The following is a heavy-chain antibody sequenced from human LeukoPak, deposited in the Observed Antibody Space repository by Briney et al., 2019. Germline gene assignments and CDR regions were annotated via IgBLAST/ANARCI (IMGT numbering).Heavy chain of an antibody. V-gene: IGHV3-30*18. D-gene: IGHD3-9*01. CDR2: ISYDGRIA. CDR3: AKEILTGYYLDS. J-gene: IGHJ4*02. CDR1: GFTFSSYG. Sequence: GGSLRLSCAASGFTFSSYGMQWVRQAPGKGPEWVAVISYDGRIAYYADSVRGRFTISRDNAKNTLYLQMNSLRAEDTAVYYCAKEILTGYYLDSWGQGTLVTVSS.